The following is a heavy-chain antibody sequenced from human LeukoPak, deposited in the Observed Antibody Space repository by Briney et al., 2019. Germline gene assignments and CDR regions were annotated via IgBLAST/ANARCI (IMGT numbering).Heavy chain of an antibody. D-gene: IGHD6-19*01. Sequence: GGSLRLSCAASGFTFSSSAMSWVRQAPGKGLEWVAVISYDGSNKYYADSVKGRFTISRDNSKNTLYLQMNSLRAEDTAVFDCAREHSSGWYGYFDYWGQGTLVTVSS. V-gene: IGHV3-30-3*01. CDR1: GFTFSSSA. J-gene: IGHJ4*02. CDR3: AREHSSGWYGYFDY. CDR2: ISYDGSNK.